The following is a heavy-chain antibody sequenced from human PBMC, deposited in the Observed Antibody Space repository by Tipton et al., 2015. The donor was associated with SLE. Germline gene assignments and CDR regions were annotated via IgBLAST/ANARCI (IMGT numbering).Heavy chain of an antibody. Sequence: TLSLTCTVSGGSISSSSYYWGWIRQPPGKGLEWIGSIYYSGSTNYNPSLKSRVTISVDTSKNQFSLKLSSVTAADTAVYYCARGPLYCSSTSCYTRRAFDIWGQGTMVTVSS. CDR1: GGSISSSSYY. CDR2: IYYSGST. J-gene: IGHJ3*02. V-gene: IGHV4-39*07. D-gene: IGHD2-2*02. CDR3: ARGPLYCSSTSCYTRRAFDI.